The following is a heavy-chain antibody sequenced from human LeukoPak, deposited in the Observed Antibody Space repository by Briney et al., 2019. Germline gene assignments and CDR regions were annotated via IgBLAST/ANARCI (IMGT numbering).Heavy chain of an antibody. J-gene: IGHJ4*02. V-gene: IGHV3-30*04. D-gene: IGHD4-17*01. Sequence: GGSLRLSCAASGFTFSSYAMHWVRQAPGKGLEWVAVISYDGSNKYYADSVKGRFTISRDNSKNTLYLQMNSLRAEDTAVYYCARFPITTVSRGYFDYWGQGTLVTVSS. CDR1: GFTFSSYA. CDR3: ARFPITTVSRGYFDY. CDR2: ISYDGSNK.